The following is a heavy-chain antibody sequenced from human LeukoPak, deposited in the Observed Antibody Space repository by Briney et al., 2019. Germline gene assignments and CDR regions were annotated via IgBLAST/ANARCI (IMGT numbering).Heavy chain of an antibody. CDR1: GGSLTSGGYY. Sequence: PSETLSLTCTVSGGSLTSGGYYWSWIRQHPGKGLEWIGYICYSGSTYYNPSLKSRVTISVDTSKNQFSLKLSSVTAADTAVYYCARGGDGDYGAFHLWGQGTLVIVS. V-gene: IGHV4-31*03. D-gene: IGHD4-17*01. CDR3: ARGGDGDYGAFHL. J-gene: IGHJ3*01. CDR2: ICYSGST.